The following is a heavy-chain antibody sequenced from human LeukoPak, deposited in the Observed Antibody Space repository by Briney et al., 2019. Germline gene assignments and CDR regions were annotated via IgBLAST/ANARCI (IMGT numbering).Heavy chain of an antibody. J-gene: IGHJ4*02. CDR3: AGEVRARDGYNYGGSDY. D-gene: IGHD5-24*01. CDR2: ISATGST. CDR1: GGSISSGSYY. V-gene: IGHV4-61*02. Sequence: KPSETLSLTCTVSGGSISSGSYYWTWIRQPAGKGLEWIGRISATGSTNYNASLKSRVTISIDPSKNQFSLKLSSVTAADTAVYYCAGEVRARDGYNYGGSDYWGQGTLVTVSS.